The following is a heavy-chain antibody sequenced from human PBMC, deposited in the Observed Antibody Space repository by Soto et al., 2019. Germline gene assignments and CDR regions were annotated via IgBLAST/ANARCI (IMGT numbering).Heavy chain of an antibody. CDR1: GAYIRSNV. V-gene: IGHV4-59*01. CDR2: ISYSGST. J-gene: IGHJ4*02. Sequence: SETKSLTCSVSGAYIRSNVWSWVRQPPGKGLEWIGYISYSGSTKYNPSLKSRVTMSVDTSKNQFSLKLSSVTAADTAVYYCARGRGDTAMAWYYWGQGTLVTVSS. D-gene: IGHD5-18*01. CDR3: ARGRGDTAMAWYY.